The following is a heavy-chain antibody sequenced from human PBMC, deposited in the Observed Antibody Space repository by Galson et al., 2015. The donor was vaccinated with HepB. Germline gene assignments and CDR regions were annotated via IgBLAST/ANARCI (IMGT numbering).Heavy chain of an antibody. J-gene: IGHJ5*02. CDR3: VKEGSWFGGDWFDP. V-gene: IGHV3-23*01. D-gene: IGHD3-16*01. Sequence: SLRLPCAGSGFIFRHHAMAWIRQAPGKGLEWVSGINGRGSTRSYSDAVKGRFSISSDNSKDPVFLQMDNLRAEDTAVYYCVKEGSWFGGDWFDPWGQGALVTVS. CDR2: INGRGSTR. CDR1: GFIFRHHA.